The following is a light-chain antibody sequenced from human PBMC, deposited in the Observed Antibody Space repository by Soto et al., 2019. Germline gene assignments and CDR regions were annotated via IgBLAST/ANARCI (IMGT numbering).Light chain of an antibody. J-gene: IGLJ1*01. CDR2: RNN. V-gene: IGLV1-47*01. Sequence: QSVLTQPPSASGTPAQRATISCSGSSSNIGSNYVYWYQQLPGTAPKLLIYRNNQRPSGVPDRFSGSKSGTSASLAISGLRSEDEADYYCAAWDDSLSGLYVFGTGTKVTVL. CDR1: SSNIGSNY. CDR3: AAWDDSLSGLYV.